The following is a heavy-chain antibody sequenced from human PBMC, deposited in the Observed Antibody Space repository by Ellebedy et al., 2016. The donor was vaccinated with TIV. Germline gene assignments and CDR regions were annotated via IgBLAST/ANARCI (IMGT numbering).Heavy chain of an antibody. V-gene: IGHV3-11*04. J-gene: IGHJ5*01. CDR1: GFIFSDYY. D-gene: IGHD3-10*01. Sequence: PGGPLRLSCAASGFIFSDYYMSWIRQAPGKGLECVAYISSSGGTKYYADPVQGRFTISRDNALNSLHLQMNSLRAEDTAVYYCTREYGSGSYSWFDSWGQGTLVTVSS. CDR2: ISSSGGTK. CDR3: TREYGSGSYSWFDS.